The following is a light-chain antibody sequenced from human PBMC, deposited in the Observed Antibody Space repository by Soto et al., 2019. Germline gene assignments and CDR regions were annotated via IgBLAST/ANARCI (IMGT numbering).Light chain of an antibody. CDR1: QSISTN. CDR3: QQYHNWPPRT. CDR2: DAS. Sequence: ELVITQSPATLSVSPGERAALSCRASQSISTNLAWYQQKPGQAPRLLISDASNRATGVPARFSGSGSGTDFTLTISSLQSEDFAVYYCQQYHNWPPRTFGQGTKV. J-gene: IGKJ1*01. V-gene: IGKV3-15*01.